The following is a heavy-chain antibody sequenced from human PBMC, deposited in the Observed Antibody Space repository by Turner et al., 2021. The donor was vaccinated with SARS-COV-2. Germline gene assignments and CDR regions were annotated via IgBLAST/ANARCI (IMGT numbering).Heavy chain of an antibody. Sequence: QVQLVQSGAAVKKPGASVKAPCTASGYTFTGYYMHWVRQAPGQGLEWMGWINPNSGGTNYAQKFQGRVTMTRDTSISTAYMDLSRLRSDDTAVYYCAREGAPVSSSSRVWFDPWGQGTLVTVSS. V-gene: IGHV1-2*02. CDR3: AREGAPVSSSSRVWFDP. CDR1: GYTFTGYY. CDR2: INPNSGGT. D-gene: IGHD6-6*01. J-gene: IGHJ5*02.